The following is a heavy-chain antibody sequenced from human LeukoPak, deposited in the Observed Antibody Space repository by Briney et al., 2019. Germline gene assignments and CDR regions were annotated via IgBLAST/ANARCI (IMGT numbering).Heavy chain of an antibody. V-gene: IGHV1-46*01. CDR2: INPSGGST. CDR3: ARDLIAVAGTIDY. D-gene: IGHD6-19*01. Sequence: ASVKVSCKASGYTFTGYYMHWVRQAPGQGLEWMGIINPSGGSTSYAQKFQGRVTMTGDTSTCTVYMELSSLRSEDTAVYYCARDLIAVAGTIDYWGQGTLVTVSS. CDR1: GYTFTGYY. J-gene: IGHJ4*02.